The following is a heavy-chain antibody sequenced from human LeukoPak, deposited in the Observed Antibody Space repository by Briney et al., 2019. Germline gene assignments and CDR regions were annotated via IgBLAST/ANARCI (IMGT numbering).Heavy chain of an antibody. D-gene: IGHD3-9*01. Sequence: SETLSLTCTVPGGSISSYYWSWIRQPPGKGLEWIGYIYYSGSTNYNPSLKSRVTISVDTSKNQFSLKLSSVTAADTAVYYCARGGRYFDWLQLDYWGQGTLVTVSS. CDR1: GGSISSYY. V-gene: IGHV4-59*08. J-gene: IGHJ4*02. CDR3: ARGGRYFDWLQLDY. CDR2: IYYSGST.